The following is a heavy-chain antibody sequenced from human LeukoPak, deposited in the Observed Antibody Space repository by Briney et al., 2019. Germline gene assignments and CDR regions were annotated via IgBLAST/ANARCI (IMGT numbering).Heavy chain of an antibody. D-gene: IGHD3-22*01. CDR1: GGTFSSYA. V-gene: IGHV1-69*05. CDR2: IIPIFGTA. CDR3: ARATLNYYDSSGRFDY. Sequence: SVKVSCKASGGTFSSYAISWVRQAPGQGLEWMGGIIPIFGTANYAQKFQSRVTITTDESTSTACMELSSLRSEDTAVYYSARATLNYYDSSGRFDYWGQGTLVTLSS. J-gene: IGHJ4*02.